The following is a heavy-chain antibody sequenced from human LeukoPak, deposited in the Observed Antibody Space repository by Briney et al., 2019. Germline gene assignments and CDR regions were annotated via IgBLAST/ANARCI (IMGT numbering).Heavy chain of an antibody. V-gene: IGHV1-46*01. CDR3: ARERSSVRAFDI. CDR2: INPSGGRT. CDR1: GYSFTSYS. Sequence: GASVKVSCKASGYSFTSYSIHWVRQAPGQGLEWMGIINPSGGRTNYAQKLQDRVTMTRDTSTSTVYMELSSLRSEGTAVYLCARERSSVRAFDIWGQGTMVTVSS. D-gene: IGHD3-22*01. J-gene: IGHJ3*02.